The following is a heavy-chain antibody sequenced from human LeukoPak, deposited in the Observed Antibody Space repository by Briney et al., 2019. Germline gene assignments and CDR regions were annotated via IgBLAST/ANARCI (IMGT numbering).Heavy chain of an antibody. CDR3: ARDPDFLDAFDI. CDR1: GFTVSSNY. V-gene: IGHV3-66*01. CDR2: IYSGGST. J-gene: IGHJ3*02. Sequence: GGSLRLSCAASGFTVSSNYMSWVRQAPGKGLEWVSVIYSGGSTYYADSVKGSFTISRDNSKNTLYLQMNSLRAEDTAVYYCARDPDFLDAFDIWGQGTMVTVSS.